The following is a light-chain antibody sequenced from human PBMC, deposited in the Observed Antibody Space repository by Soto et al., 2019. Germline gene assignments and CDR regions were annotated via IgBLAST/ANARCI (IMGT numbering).Light chain of an antibody. V-gene: IGKV3-11*01. CDR3: QQRSNWPLSYT. J-gene: IGKJ2*01. CDR2: DAS. CDR1: QSVSSY. Sequence: EIVLTQSPATLSLSPGERATLSCRAGQSVSSYLAWYQQKPGQAPRLLIYDASNRATGIPARFSGSGSGTDVTLTISRLEPEDFAVYYCQQRSNWPLSYTFGQGTKLEIK.